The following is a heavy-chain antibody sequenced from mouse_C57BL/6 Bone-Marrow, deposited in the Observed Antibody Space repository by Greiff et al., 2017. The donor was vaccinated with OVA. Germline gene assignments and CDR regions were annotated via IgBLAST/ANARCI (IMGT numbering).Heavy chain of an antibody. D-gene: IGHD1-1*01. J-gene: IGHJ4*01. CDR1: GFTFSSYG. CDR3: ARQYYGSGGGYAMDY. Sequence: EVQLVESGGDLVKPGGSLKLSCAASGFTFSSYGMSWVRQTPDKRLEWVATIRSGGSYTYYPDSVKGRFPISRDNAKNTLYLQMSSLKSEDTAMYYCARQYYGSGGGYAMDYWGQGTSVTVSS. V-gene: IGHV5-6*01. CDR2: IRSGGSYT.